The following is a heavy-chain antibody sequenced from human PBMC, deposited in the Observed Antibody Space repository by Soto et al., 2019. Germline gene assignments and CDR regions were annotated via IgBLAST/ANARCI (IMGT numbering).Heavy chain of an antibody. CDR2: IIPILGTA. D-gene: IGHD6-19*01. CDR3: ASRIAVAGKGYYYYGMDV. J-gene: IGHJ6*02. Sequence: SVKVSCKASGGTFSSYAISWVRQAPGQGLEWMGGIIPILGTANYAQKFQGRVTITADESTSTAYMELSSLGSEDTAVYYCASRIAVAGKGYYYYGMDVWGQGTTVTVS. V-gene: IGHV1-69*13. CDR1: GGTFSSYA.